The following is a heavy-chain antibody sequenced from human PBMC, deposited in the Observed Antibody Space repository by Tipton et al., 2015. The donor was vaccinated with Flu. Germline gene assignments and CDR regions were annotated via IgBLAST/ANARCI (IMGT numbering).Heavy chain of an antibody. J-gene: IGHJ4*02. CDR2: IYNSEHT. D-gene: IGHD3-10*01. V-gene: IGHV4-59*12. Sequence: TLSLTCTVSGGPIGSYYWNWVRQPPGKGLEWIGYIYNSEHTKYNPSLKNRVTISVDTAKNQFSQRLSSVTAADTAVYYCARSTYHYGSGSSDYWGQGTLVTVSS. CDR1: GGPIGSYY. CDR3: ARSTYHYGSGSSDY.